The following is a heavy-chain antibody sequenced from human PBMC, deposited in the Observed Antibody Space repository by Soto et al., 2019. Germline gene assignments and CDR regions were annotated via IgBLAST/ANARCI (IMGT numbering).Heavy chain of an antibody. CDR3: AKAVTYYDSLTGYSK. CDR2: ISWNSGSI. V-gene: IGHV3-9*01. CDR1: GFTFDDYA. Sequence: EVQLVESGGGLVQPGRSLRLSCAASGFTFDDYAMHWVRQAPGKGLEWVSGISWNSGSIGYADSVKGRFTISRDNAKNSLYLQMNSLRAEDTALYYCAKAVTYYDSLTGYSKWGQGTLVTVSS. D-gene: IGHD3-9*01. J-gene: IGHJ4*02.